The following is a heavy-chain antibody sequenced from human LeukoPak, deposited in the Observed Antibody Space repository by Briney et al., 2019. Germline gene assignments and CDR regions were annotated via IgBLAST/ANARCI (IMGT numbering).Heavy chain of an antibody. Sequence: ASXXXXXKASGYTFTGXYXHWVRXAPGQGLXGMGWIIPNSGGTNYAQKFQGRVTMTRDTSISTAYMELSRLTSDDTAVYYCARASYAVGTDYWGQGTLVTVSS. CDR1: GYTFTGXY. J-gene: IGHJ4*02. V-gene: IGHV1-2*02. D-gene: IGHD4-23*01. CDR2: IIPNSGGT. CDR3: ARASYAVGTDY.